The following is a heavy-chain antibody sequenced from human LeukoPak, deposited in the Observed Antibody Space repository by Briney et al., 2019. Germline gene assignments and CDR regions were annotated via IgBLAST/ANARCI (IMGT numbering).Heavy chain of an antibody. V-gene: IGHV6-1*01. J-gene: IGHJ4*02. CDR1: GESVSSNSAA. Sequence: SQTLSLTCAISGESVSSNSAAWSWIRQSPSRGLEWLGRTYYRSKWYSDSAVSVKSRITINPDTSKNQFSLQLNSVTPEDTAVYYCASLYGSRQFDSWGQGTLVTVSS. CDR3: ASLYGSRQFDS. D-gene: IGHD3-10*01. CDR2: TYYRSKWYS.